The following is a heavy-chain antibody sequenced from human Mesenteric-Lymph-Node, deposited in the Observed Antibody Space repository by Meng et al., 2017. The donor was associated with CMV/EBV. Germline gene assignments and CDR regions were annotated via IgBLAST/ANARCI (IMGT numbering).Heavy chain of an antibody. D-gene: IGHD2-8*01. Sequence: GGSLRLSCAASGFTFSSYAMSWVRQAPGKGLEWVSAISGSGGSTYYADSVKGRFTISRDNSKNTLYLQMNSLRAEDTAVYYCAKETGVLMAHSYGMDVWGQGTTVTVSS. CDR1: GFTFSSYA. CDR3: AKETGVLMAHSYGMDV. J-gene: IGHJ6*02. V-gene: IGHV3-23*01. CDR2: ISGSGGST.